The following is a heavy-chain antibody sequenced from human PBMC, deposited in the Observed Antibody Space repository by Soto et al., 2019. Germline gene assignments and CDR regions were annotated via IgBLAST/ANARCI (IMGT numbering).Heavy chain of an antibody. Sequence: QVQLQESGPGLVKPSDTLSLTCAVSGYSISSSNWWGWIRQPPGKGLEWIGYIYYSGSTYYNPSLKSRVTMSVDTSKNQFSRKLSSVTAVDTAVYYCARSTPGSGYGNNWFDPWGQGTLVTVSS. CDR1: GYSISSSNW. CDR3: ARSTPGSGYGNNWFDP. J-gene: IGHJ5*02. V-gene: IGHV4-28*01. CDR2: IYYSGST. D-gene: IGHD3-22*01.